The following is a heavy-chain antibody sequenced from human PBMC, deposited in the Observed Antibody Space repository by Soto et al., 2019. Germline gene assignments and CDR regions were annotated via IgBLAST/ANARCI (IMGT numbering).Heavy chain of an antibody. D-gene: IGHD6-13*01. CDR2: TYYRSKWYN. V-gene: IGHV6-1*01. CDR3: ARELAAAGTRFNWFDP. CDR1: GDSVSSNSAA. Sequence: SQTLSLTCAISGDSVSSNSAAWNWTRQSPSRGLEWLGRTYYRSKWYNDYEVSVKSRITINPGTSKNQFSLQLNSVTPEDTFVYYCARELAAAGTRFNWFDPWGQGTLVTVSS. J-gene: IGHJ5*02.